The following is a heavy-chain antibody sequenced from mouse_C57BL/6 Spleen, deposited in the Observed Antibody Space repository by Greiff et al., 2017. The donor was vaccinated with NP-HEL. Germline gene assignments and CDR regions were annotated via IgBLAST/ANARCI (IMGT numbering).Heavy chain of an antibody. D-gene: IGHD2-2*01. V-gene: IGHV1-80*01. CDR2: IYPGDGDT. J-gene: IGHJ4*01. CDR1: GYAFSSYW. CDR3: AREGLPCYAMDY. Sequence: QVQLKESGAELVKPGASVKISCKASGYAFSSYWMNWVKQRPGKGLEWIGQIYPGDGDTNYNGKFKGKATLTADKSSSTAYMQLSSLTSEDSAVYFCAREGLPCYAMDYWGQGTSVTVSS.